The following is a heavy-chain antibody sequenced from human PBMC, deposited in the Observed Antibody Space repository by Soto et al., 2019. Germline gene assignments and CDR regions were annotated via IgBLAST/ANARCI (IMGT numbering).Heavy chain of an antibody. V-gene: IGHV4-39*01. Sequence: SETLFLTCTVSGCSFGSSAYYWGWIRRAPGKGLEWIGSINSSGSTFSNPYLKSRVTLSVDTSKNQFSLKLTSVTAADTALYYCSRRAPEGFDPWGQGTLVTVSS. CDR1: GCSFGSSAYY. J-gene: IGHJ5*02. CDR2: INSSGST. CDR3: SRRAPEGFDP.